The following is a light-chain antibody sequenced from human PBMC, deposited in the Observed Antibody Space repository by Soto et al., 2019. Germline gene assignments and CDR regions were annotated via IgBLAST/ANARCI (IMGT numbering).Light chain of an antibody. Sequence: EIVVTQSTLSLPVTPGEPAAISCRSSQSLLHSSGYNYVDWYLQKPGQSPQLLIYLVSNRASGVPDRFSGSGSGTDFTLTISSLQAEDVAVYYCQEYYSSPLTFGGGTKVAIK. CDR1: QSLLHSSGYNY. CDR3: QEYYSSPLT. CDR2: LVS. V-gene: IGKV2-28*01. J-gene: IGKJ4*01.